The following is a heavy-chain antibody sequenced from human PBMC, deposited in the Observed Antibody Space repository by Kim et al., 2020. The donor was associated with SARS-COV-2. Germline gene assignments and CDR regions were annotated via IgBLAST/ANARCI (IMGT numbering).Heavy chain of an antibody. CDR3: ARLYCSSTSCYTGYFDY. J-gene: IGHJ4*02. CDR2: IFPGDSDT. V-gene: IGHV5-51*01. Sequence: GESLKISCKGSGYSFTSYWIGWVRQMPGKGLEWMGIIFPGDSDTRYSPSFQGQVTISADKSISTAYLQWSSLKASDTAIYYCARLYCSSTSCYTGYFDYWGQGTLVTVSS. CDR1: GYSFTSYW. D-gene: IGHD2-2*02.